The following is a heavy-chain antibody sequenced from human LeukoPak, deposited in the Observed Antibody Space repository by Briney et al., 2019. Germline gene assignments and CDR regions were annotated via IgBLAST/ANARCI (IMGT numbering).Heavy chain of an antibody. CDR3: TKGTIELGV. CDR2: ISDRGDST. Sequence: GGSLRLSCAASGFTFTAYAMSWVRQAPGKGLEWVSTISDRGDSTYYADSVKGRFTISRDNSKGTVFLQLNSLRVADTALYYCTKGTIELGVWGQGTTVTVSS. J-gene: IGHJ6*02. CDR1: GFTFTAYA. V-gene: IGHV3-23*01. D-gene: IGHD4/OR15-4a*01.